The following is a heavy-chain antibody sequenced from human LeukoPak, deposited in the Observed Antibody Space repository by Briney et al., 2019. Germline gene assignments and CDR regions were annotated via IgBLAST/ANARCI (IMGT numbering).Heavy chain of an antibody. D-gene: IGHD3-22*01. Sequence: ASVKVSCKASGYTFTGYYMHWVRQAPGQGLEWMGWINPNSGGTNYEQKFQGRVTMTRDTSISTAYMELSRMRSDDTAVYYCARDRNTYYYDSSGLFDYWGQGTLVTVSS. CDR3: ARDRNTYYYDSSGLFDY. CDR2: INPNSGGT. J-gene: IGHJ4*02. V-gene: IGHV1-2*02. CDR1: GYTFTGYY.